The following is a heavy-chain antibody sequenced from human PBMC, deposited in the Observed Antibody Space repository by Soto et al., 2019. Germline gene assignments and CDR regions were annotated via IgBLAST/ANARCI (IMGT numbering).Heavy chain of an antibody. V-gene: IGHV3-21*01. CDR1: GFTFSSYS. D-gene: IGHD3-10*01. CDR3: ARGVPYYYGSGSYNYFDY. J-gene: IGHJ4*02. Sequence: GGSLRLSCAASGFTFSSYSMNWVRQAPGKGLEWVSSISSSSSYIYYADSVKGRFTISRDNAKNSLYLQMNSLRAEDTAVYYCARGVPYYYGSGSYNYFDYWGQGTLVTVSS. CDR2: ISSSSSYI.